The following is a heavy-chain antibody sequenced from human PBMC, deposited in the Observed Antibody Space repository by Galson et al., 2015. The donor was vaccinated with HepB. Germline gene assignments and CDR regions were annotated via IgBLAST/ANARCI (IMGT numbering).Heavy chain of an antibody. V-gene: IGHV2-5*02. Sequence: PALVKPTQTLTLTCTFSGFSLSTSGVGVGWIRQPPGKALEWLALIYWVDDKRYSRSLKRRLTITKDTSKNQVVLTMTNMDPVDTATYYCAHRPGYSSSYYHFDPWGQGTLVTVSS. CDR2: IYWVDDK. J-gene: IGHJ5*02. CDR1: GFSLSTSGVG. D-gene: IGHD6-13*01. CDR3: AHRPGYSSSYYHFDP.